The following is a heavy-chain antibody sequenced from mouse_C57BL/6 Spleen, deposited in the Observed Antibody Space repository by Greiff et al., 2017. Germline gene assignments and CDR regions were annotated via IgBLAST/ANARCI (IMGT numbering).Heavy chain of an antibody. CDR2: INPNNGGT. CDR3: ASKTYYGSSYGAMDY. Sequence: VQLQQSGPELVKPGASVKISCKASGYTFTDSYMHWVKQSHGKSLEWIGDINPNNGGTSYNQKFKGKATLTVDKSSSTAYMERRSLTAEDSAFYYCASKTYYGSSYGAMDYWGQGTSVTVSS. V-gene: IGHV1-26*01. D-gene: IGHD1-1*01. CDR1: GYTFTDSY. J-gene: IGHJ4*01.